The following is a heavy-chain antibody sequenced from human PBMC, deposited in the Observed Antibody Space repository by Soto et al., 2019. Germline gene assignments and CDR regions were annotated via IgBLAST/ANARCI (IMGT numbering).Heavy chain of an antibody. J-gene: IGHJ5*02. Sequence: QLQLQESGSGLVKPSQTLSLTCAVSGGSISSGGYSWSWIRQPPGKGLEWIGYIYHSGSTYYNPSPQRRVTRSVDRSKNHFSLTLSSVTAADPAVYYCARVPSPWGQGTLVTVSS. V-gene: IGHV4-30-2*01. CDR1: GGSISSGGYS. CDR2: IYHSGST. CDR3: ARVPSP.